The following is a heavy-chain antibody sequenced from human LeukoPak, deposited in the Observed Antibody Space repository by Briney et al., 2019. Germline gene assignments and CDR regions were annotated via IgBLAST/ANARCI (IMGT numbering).Heavy chain of an antibody. CDR2: IYTSGST. Sequence: SETLSLTCTVSGSISGYYWSWIRQPPGKGLEWIGYIYTSGSTNYNPSLESRVTISVDTSKNQFSLKLSSVTAADTAVYYCASHIVVVSAATGWFDPWGQGTLVTVSS. CDR3: ASHIVVVSAATGWFDP. CDR1: GSISGYY. V-gene: IGHV4-4*09. J-gene: IGHJ5*02. D-gene: IGHD2-2*01.